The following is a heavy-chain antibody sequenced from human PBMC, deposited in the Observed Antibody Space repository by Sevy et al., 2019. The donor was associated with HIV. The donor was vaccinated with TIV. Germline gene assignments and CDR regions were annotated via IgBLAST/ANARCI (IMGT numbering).Heavy chain of an antibody. CDR3: ARDQYSSSWYTFDY. D-gene: IGHD6-13*01. V-gene: IGHV3-30*04. Sequence: GGSLRLSCAASGFTFSSYAMHWVRQAPGKGLEWVAVISYDGRNKYNADSVKGRFTISRDNSKNTLYLQMNSLRAEDTAVYYCARDQYSSSWYTFDYWGQGTLVTVSS. CDR1: GFTFSSYA. CDR2: ISYDGRNK. J-gene: IGHJ4*02.